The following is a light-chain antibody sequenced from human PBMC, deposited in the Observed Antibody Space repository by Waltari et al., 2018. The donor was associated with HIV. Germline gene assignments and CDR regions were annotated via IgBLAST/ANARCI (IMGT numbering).Light chain of an antibody. J-gene: IGLJ2*01. CDR3: CSYAGSYTGV. Sequence: QSALTQPRSVSGSPGQSVPIPCPGTSSDVGGYNSVSWYQQHPGKAPKLMSYDVSKRPSGVPDRFSGSKSGNTASLTISGLQAEDEADYYCCSYAGSYTGVFGGGTKLTVL. V-gene: IGLV2-11*01. CDR1: SSDVGGYNS. CDR2: DVS.